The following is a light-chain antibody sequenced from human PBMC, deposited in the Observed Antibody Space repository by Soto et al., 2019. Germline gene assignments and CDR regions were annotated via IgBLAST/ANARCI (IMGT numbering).Light chain of an antibody. Sequence: DIQMTQSPSSLSASVGDRVTITCRASQSIRSYLNWYQQKPGKAPKLLIYAASSLECGVTTRFSGSGSGTDVTLTISSLQPEDFATYSCHQSYSPRRPTFGGGIKVDI. CDR3: HQSYSPRRPT. J-gene: IGKJ4*01. CDR2: AAS. V-gene: IGKV1-39*01. CDR1: QSIRSY.